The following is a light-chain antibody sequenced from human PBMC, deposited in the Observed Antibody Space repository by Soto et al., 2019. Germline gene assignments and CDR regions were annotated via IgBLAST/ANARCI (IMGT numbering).Light chain of an antibody. J-gene: IGKJ1*01. CDR2: KAS. CDR3: QQYHSYWT. Sequence: DIQMSQSPSTLSACLGDRVTITFRASESISRRLAWYQQKPGKPPNLLIYKASTLGSGVPSRFSGTGSGTEFTLTISSLQPDDFATYYCQQYHSYWTFGQGTKVDI. CDR1: ESISRR. V-gene: IGKV1-5*03.